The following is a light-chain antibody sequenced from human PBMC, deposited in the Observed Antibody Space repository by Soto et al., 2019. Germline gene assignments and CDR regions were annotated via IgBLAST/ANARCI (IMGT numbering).Light chain of an antibody. CDR3: SSYTTTTRL. CDR2: EVS. CDR1: SREIGSNNY. Sequence: QSALTQPASVSVSPGQSITISCTGTSREIGSNNYVSWFQHRPGKAPTSIIYEVSNRPSGVSTHFSGSKSGNTASLTISGLLPEDEAEYYCSSYTTTTRLFGGGTKVTVL. V-gene: IGLV2-14*01. J-gene: IGLJ3*02.